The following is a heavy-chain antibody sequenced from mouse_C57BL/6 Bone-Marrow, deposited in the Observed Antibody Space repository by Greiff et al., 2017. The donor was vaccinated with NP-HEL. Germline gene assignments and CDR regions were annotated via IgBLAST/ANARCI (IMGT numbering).Heavy chain of an antibody. J-gene: IGHJ3*01. V-gene: IGHV1-56*01. CDR1: GYTFTSHW. D-gene: IGHD1-1*01. Sequence: QVHLQQSGPELVRPGASVKISCKAPGYTFTSHWMQWVRQRPGQGLEWIGEIFPGSGSTYYNEKFKGKATLTVDTSSSTAYMQLSSLTSEDSAVYFCARPYGSSTWFAYWGQGTLVTVSA. CDR3: ARPYGSSTWFAY. CDR2: IFPGSGST.